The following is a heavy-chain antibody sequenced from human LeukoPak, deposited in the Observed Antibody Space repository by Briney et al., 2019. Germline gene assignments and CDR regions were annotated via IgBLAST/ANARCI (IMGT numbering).Heavy chain of an antibody. Sequence: PGGSLRLSCAASGFTFSDYYMSWIRQAPGKGLEWVSYISSSGSTIYYADSVKGRFTISRDNAKNSLYLQMNSLRAEDTAVYYCARAPYCSSTSCPVYYYYMDVWGKGTTVTVSS. CDR1: GFTFSDYY. V-gene: IGHV3-11*01. CDR2: ISSSGSTI. D-gene: IGHD2-2*01. J-gene: IGHJ6*03. CDR3: ARAPYCSSTSCPVYYYYMDV.